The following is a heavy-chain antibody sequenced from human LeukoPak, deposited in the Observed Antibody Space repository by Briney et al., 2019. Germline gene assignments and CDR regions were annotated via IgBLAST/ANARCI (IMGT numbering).Heavy chain of an antibody. D-gene: IGHD3-22*01. V-gene: IGHV3-33*01. CDR1: GFTFSSYG. CDR3: ASGGSGYYSPFGY. Sequence: PGGSLRLSCAASGFTFSSYGMHWVRQAPGKGLEWVAVIWYDGTNKYYADSVKGRFTISRDNSKDTLYLQMNSLRAEDTAVYYCASGGSGYYSPFGYWGQGTLVTVSS. CDR2: IWYDGTNK. J-gene: IGHJ4*02.